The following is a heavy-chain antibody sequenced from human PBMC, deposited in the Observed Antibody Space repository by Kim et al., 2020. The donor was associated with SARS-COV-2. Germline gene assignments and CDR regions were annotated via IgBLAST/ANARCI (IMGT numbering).Heavy chain of an antibody. CDR1: GYSISSGYY. J-gene: IGHJ4*02. D-gene: IGHD3-10*01. Sequence: SETLSLTCTVSGYSISSGYYWGWIRQPPGKGLEWIGSIYHSGSTYYNPSLKSRVTISVDTSKNQFSLKLSSVTAADTAVYYCARVLWFGEGGDYWGQGTL. V-gene: IGHV4-38-2*02. CDR3: ARVLWFGEGGDY. CDR2: IYHSGST.